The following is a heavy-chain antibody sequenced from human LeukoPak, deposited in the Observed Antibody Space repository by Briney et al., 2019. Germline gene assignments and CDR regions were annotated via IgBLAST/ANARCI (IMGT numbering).Heavy chain of an antibody. J-gene: IGHJ4*02. CDR2: INPNSGGT. V-gene: IGHV1-2*02. CDR1: GYTFTGYY. CDR3: AREGRDGYNLGY. D-gene: IGHD5-24*01. Sequence: ASVKVSCKASGYTFTGYYIHWVRQAPGQGLEWMGWINPNSGGTNYAQKFQGRVTMTRDTSTSTAYMELSRLRSDDTAVYYCAREGRDGYNLGYWGQGTLVTVSS.